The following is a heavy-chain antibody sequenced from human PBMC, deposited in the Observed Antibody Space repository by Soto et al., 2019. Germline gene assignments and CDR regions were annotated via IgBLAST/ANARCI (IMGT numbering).Heavy chain of an antibody. CDR2: MLNSGNT. D-gene: IGHD3-10*01. CDR1: GDSVISNWW. CDR3: ASMGYHYGSGSYPLDY. J-gene: IGHJ4*02. V-gene: IGHV4-4*02. Sequence: PSETLSLTCAVSGDSVISNWWWGWVRQSPGKGLEWIADMLNSGNTNYSPSLESRVTLSVDTSKNQFSLNLRSVTAADTAVYYCASMGYHYGSGSYPLDYWGQGTLVTVSS.